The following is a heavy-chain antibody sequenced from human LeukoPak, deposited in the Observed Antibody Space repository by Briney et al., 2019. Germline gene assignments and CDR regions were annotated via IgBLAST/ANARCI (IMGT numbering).Heavy chain of an antibody. V-gene: IGHV1-18*01. D-gene: IGHD3-10*01. Sequence: ASVKVSCKASGYTFSSYGISWVRQAPGQGLEWMGWISAYNGNTNYAQKFQERVTITRDMSTSAAYMELSSLRSEDTAVYYCAAGQGSGSLSDFDYWGQGTLVTVSS. J-gene: IGHJ4*02. CDR2: ISAYNGNT. CDR1: GYTFSSYG. CDR3: AAGQGSGSLSDFDY.